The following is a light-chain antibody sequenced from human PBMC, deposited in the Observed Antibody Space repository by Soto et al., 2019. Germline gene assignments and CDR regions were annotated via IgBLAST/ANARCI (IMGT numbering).Light chain of an antibody. CDR3: CSYTTSNTRQIV. Sequence: QSVLTQPASVSGSPGQSITVSCTGTSSKVGGYNYVSWYQQQPGKAPKFMIYDVTNRPSGVSNRFSGSKSGNTASLTISGLQAEDEADYYCCSYTTSNTRQIVFGTG. J-gene: IGLJ1*01. V-gene: IGLV2-14*01. CDR1: SSKVGGYNY. CDR2: DVT.